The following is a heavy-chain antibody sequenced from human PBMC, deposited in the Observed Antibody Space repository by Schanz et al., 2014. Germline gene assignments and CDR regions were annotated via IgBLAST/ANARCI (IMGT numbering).Heavy chain of an antibody. V-gene: IGHV1-46*03. CDR2: INPIDGST. D-gene: IGHD3-10*01. J-gene: IGHJ4*02. Sequence: QVQLVQSGAEVKKPGASLKISCKASGYTFTNFFLHWVRQAPGQGLEWMGIINPIDGSTTYAQKFRGAVTLTTDTSTDTAYLELTSLRSEDTAVYYCARGSPENMIRGELDYWGQGTLVTVSS. CDR3: ARGSPENMIRGELDY. CDR1: GYTFTNFF.